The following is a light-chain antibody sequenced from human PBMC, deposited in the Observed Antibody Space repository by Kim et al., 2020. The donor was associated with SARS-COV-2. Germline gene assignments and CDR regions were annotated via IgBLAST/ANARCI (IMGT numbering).Light chain of an antibody. J-gene: IGKJ4*01. CDR3: QQFNSYPLT. Sequence: AIQLTQSPSSLSASVGDRVTITCRASQGISSALAWYQQKPRKAPKLLIYDDSSLESGVPSRFSGSGSGTDFTLTISSLQPEDFATYDCQQFNSYPLTFGGGTKVDIK. CDR1: QGISSA. V-gene: IGKV1-13*02. CDR2: DDS.